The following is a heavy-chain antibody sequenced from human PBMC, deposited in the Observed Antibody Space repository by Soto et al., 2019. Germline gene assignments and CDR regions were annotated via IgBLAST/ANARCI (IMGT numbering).Heavy chain of an antibody. CDR3: AASCVGCGGFNYYGMDV. V-gene: IGHV4-31*03. D-gene: IGHD2-21*01. J-gene: IGHJ6*02. CDR1: GGSISSGGYY. CDR2: IYYSGST. Sequence: QVQLQESGPGLVKPSQTLSLTCTVSGGSISSGGYYWSWIRQHPGKGLEWIGYIYYSGSTYYNPSLRSRVTISLDTSKNQFSLKLSSVTAADTAGYYCAASCVGCGGFNYYGMDVWGQGTTVTVSS.